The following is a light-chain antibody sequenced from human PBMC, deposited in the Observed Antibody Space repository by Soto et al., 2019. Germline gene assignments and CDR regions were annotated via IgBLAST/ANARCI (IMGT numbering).Light chain of an antibody. CDR2: RAS. Sequence: IVMTQSPATLSVSPGARAPLSCRAGQTIYSNVAWYQQRPGQAPRLLIYRASNRATGIPARFSGSGSGTDFTLTISSLEPEDFAVYYCQQRSNWALTFGGGTKVDIK. CDR3: QQRSNWALT. V-gene: IGKV3-11*01. J-gene: IGKJ4*01. CDR1: QTIYSN.